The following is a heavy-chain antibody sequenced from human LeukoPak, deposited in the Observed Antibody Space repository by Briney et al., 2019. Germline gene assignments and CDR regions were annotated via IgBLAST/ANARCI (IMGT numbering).Heavy chain of an antibody. CDR3: ARAMPGFDL. V-gene: IGHV3-21*01. CDR1: GFTFSSFA. CDR2: VSVSNDSYI. Sequence: GETLRLSCAASGFTFSSFAMHWVRQAPGKGLVGVSCVSVSNDSYIHYADSVKGRFTISRDNAKNSLYLQVKSLGGEDTAVVYWARAMPGFDLWGQGTMVTVSS. D-gene: IGHD2-2*01. J-gene: IGHJ3*01.